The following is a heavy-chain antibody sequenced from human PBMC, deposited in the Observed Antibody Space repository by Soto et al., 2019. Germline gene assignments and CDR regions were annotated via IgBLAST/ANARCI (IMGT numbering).Heavy chain of an antibody. CDR2: IYYSGST. CDR3: ARTQAVFIDY. D-gene: IGHD2-15*01. V-gene: IGHV4-39*01. J-gene: IGHJ4*02. CDR1: GGSISSSSYY. Sequence: ETLSLTCTVSGGSISSSSYYWGWIRQPPGKGLEWIGSIYYSGSTYYNPSLKSRVTISVDTSKNQFSLKLSSVTAADTAVYYCARTQAVFIDYWGQGTLVTVS.